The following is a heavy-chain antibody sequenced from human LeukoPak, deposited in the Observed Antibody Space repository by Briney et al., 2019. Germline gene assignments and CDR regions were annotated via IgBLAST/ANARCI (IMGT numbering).Heavy chain of an antibody. D-gene: IGHD3-10*01. J-gene: IGHJ6*02. CDR3: ATPSGSYSPYYYYGMDV. Sequence: SETLSLTCAVYGGSFSGYYWSWIRQPPGKGLEWIGEINHSGSTNYNPSLKSRVTISVDTSKNQFFLKLSSVTAADTAVYYCATPSGSYSPYYYYGMDVWGQGTTVTVSS. CDR2: INHSGST. V-gene: IGHV4-34*01. CDR1: GGSFSGYY.